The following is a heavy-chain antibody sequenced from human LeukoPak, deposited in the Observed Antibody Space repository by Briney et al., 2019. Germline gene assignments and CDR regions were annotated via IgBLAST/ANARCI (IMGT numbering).Heavy chain of an antibody. CDR2: ISGNGGDT. J-gene: IGHJ4*02. V-gene: IGHV3-21*01. D-gene: IGHD3-9*01. Sequence: PGGSLRLSCAASGFTFSTYNMNWVRQAPGKGLEWVSVISGNGGDTFYADSVKGRFTISRDNAKNSLYLQMNSLRAEDTAVYYCARDGRYYDILTGYNYYFDYWGQGTLVTVSS. CDR1: GFTFSTYN. CDR3: ARDGRYYDILTGYNYYFDY.